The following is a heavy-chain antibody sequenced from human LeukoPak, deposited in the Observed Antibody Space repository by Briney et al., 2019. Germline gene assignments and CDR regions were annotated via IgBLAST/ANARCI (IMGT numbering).Heavy chain of an antibody. J-gene: IGHJ4*02. V-gene: IGHV4-59*01. CDR1: GGSISSYY. Sequence: PSESLSLTCTVSGGSISSYYWNWIRQPPGKGLEWIGYIFYSGRTNYNPSLKSRVTISVDTSKNQFSLKLSSVTAADTAVYYCARGTGNYADYWGQGTLVTVSS. CDR3: ARGTGNYADY. D-gene: IGHD6-13*01. CDR2: IFYSGRT.